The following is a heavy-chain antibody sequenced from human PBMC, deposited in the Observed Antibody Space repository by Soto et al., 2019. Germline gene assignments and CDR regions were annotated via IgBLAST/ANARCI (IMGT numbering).Heavy chain of an antibody. CDR1: GGSISSGGYS. Sequence: SETLSLTCAVSGGSISSGGYSWSWIRQPPGKGLEWIGYIYHSGSTYYNPSLKSRVTISVDRSKNQFSLKLSSVTVADTAVYYCARVPGPWGQGTLVTVS. CDR3: ARVPGP. V-gene: IGHV4-30-2*01. J-gene: IGHJ5*02. CDR2: IYHSGST.